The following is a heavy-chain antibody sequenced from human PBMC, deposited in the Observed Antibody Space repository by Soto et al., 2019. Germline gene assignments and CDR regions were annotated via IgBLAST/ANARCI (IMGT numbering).Heavy chain of an antibody. CDR1: GFSLSTSGVG. D-gene: IGHD2-8*01. Sequence: QITLKESGPTLVKPTQTLTLTCTFSGFSLSTSGVGVGWIRQPPGKALEWLALIYWDDDKRYSPSLKSRLTITKDTPKDQVVLTMNNQDPGDTAAYYRAHRRTYGRSWLRGANWFDPWGQGTLVTVSS. CDR2: IYWDDDK. V-gene: IGHV2-5*02. CDR3: AHRRTYGRSWLRGANWFDP. J-gene: IGHJ5*02.